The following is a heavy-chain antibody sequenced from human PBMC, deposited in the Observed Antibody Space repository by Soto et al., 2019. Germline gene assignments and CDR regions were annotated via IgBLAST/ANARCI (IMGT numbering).Heavy chain of an antibody. D-gene: IGHD3-22*01. Sequence: SETLSLTCTVSRGYVNTFHWSWVRQPAGKGLEWIGRIFPNGNTDYSPSLKSRVTLSVDTSKNQFSLKLRSVTAADTAVYYCARGISMIVAVQGDAPDKYYFDYWGQGTLVTVSS. CDR3: ARGISMIVAVQGDAPDKYYFDY. CDR2: IFPNGNT. CDR1: RGYVNTFH. V-gene: IGHV4-4*07. J-gene: IGHJ4*02.